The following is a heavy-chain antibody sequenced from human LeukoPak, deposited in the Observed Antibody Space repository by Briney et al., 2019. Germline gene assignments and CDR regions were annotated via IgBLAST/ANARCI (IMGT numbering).Heavy chain of an antibody. CDR2: ISGRGGSS. CDR3: AKGSVVVIATSSFDY. V-gene: IGHV3-23*01. CDR1: GFTFSSYA. D-gene: IGHD2-21*01. Sequence: GGSLRLSCAASGFTFSSYAMNWVRQAPGKGLEWVSAISGRGGSSYYADSVKGRFTISRDNSRNTLYLQMNSLRAEDTAVYYCAKGSVVVIATSSFDYWGQGTLVTVSS. J-gene: IGHJ4*02.